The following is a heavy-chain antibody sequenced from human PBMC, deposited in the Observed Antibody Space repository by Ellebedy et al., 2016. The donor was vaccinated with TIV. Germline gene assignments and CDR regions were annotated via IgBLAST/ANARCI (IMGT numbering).Heavy chain of an antibody. CDR1: GFTVSSNY. CDR2: INSDGSRS. CDR3: ARDGFFTMLDP. D-gene: IGHD3-10*01. J-gene: IGHJ5*02. Sequence: GESLKISCAASGFTVSSNYMNWVRQAPGKGLVWVSRINSDGSRSTYADSVKGRFTISRDNAKNTLYVQMNSLRAEDTAVYYCARDGFFTMLDPWGQGTLVTVSS. V-gene: IGHV3-74*01.